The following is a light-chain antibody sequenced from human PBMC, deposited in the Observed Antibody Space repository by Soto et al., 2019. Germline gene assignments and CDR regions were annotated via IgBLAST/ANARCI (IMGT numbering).Light chain of an antibody. CDR2: GAS. V-gene: IGKV3-15*01. CDR1: QSDSSN. CDR3: QQYNNWPPRYT. Sequence: EIVMTQSPATLSVSPGERATLSCSASQSDSSNLAWYQQKPGQAPRLLIYGASTRATGIPARFSGSGSGTEFTLTISSLQSEAFAVYYCQQYNNWPPRYTFGQGTKLEIK. J-gene: IGKJ2*01.